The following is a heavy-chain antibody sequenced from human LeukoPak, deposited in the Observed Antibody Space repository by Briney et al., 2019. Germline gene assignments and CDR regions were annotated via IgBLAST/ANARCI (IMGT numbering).Heavy chain of an antibody. CDR3: SLEKWFGLGGMDV. J-gene: IGHJ6*02. Sequence: PSETLSLTCTVSGGSISSSSYYWGWIRQPPGKGLEWIGGIYYSGSTYYNPSLKSRVTISVDTSKNQFSLKLSSVTAADTAVYYCSLEKWFGLGGMDVWGQGTTVTVSS. D-gene: IGHD3-10*01. CDR2: IYYSGST. V-gene: IGHV4-39*07. CDR1: GGSISSSSYY.